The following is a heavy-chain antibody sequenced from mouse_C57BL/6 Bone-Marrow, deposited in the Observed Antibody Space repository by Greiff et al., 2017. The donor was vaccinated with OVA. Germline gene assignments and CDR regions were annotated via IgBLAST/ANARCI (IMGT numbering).Heavy chain of an antibody. J-gene: IGHJ3*01. CDR1: GYTFTDHT. Sequence: VKLQESATELVKPGASVKISCKVSGYTFTDHTIHWMKQRLEQGLEWIGYIYPRDGSTQYKEKFKGKATLTADKSYSTASMQLNSLTSEDSAVYVCERRELTVTFGYWGQGTLVTVSA. V-gene: IGHV1-78*01. CDR3: ERRELTVTFGY. D-gene: IGHD4-1*01. CDR2: IYPRDGST.